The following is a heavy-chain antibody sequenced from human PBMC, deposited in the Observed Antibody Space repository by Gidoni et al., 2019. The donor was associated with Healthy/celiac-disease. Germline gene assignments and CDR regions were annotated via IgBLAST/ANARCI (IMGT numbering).Heavy chain of an antibody. J-gene: IGHJ4*02. D-gene: IGHD6-19*01. V-gene: IGHV4-39*01. CDR1: GGSIISSSYY. CDR2: IYYSGST. Sequence: QLQLQESGPGLVKPSETLSLTCTVSGGSIISSSYYWGWIRQPPGKGLEWIGSIYYSGSTYYNLSLKSRVTISVDTSKNQFSLKLSSVTAADTAVYYCARRPGAGARYYFDYWGQGTLVTVSS. CDR3: ARRPGAGARYYFDY.